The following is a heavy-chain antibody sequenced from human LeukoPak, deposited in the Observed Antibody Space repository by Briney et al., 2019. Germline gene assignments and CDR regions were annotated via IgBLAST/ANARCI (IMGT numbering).Heavy chain of an antibody. CDR3: ARASVTINYDY. V-gene: IGHV4-59*01. CDR2: IYYSGST. D-gene: IGHD3-10*01. J-gene: IGHJ4*02. Sequence: PSETLSLTCTVSGGSISSYYWSWIRQPPGKRLEWIGYIYYSGSTNYNPSLKSRVTISVDTSKNQFSLKLSSVTAADTAVYYCARASVTINYDYWGQGTLVTVSS. CDR1: GGSISSYY.